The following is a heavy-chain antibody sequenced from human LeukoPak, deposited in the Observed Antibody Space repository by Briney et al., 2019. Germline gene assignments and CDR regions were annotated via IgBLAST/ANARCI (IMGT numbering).Heavy chain of an antibody. CDR3: ARDRISINALDM. Sequence: SETLSLTCSVSGDSITGHYLTWIRQLPGNGLEWIGYIPHIGSTNYNPSLKSRVTISVDTSKNQFSLKLNSVTAADTALYYCARDRISINALDMWGQGTMVTVSS. CDR2: IPHIGST. D-gene: IGHD1-14*01. CDR1: GDSITGHY. V-gene: IGHV4-59*11. J-gene: IGHJ3*02.